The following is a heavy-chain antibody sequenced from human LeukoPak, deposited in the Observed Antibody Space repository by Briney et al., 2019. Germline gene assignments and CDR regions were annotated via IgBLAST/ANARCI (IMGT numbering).Heavy chain of an antibody. CDR2: IYHSGST. CDR1: GYSMSSDYY. D-gene: IGHD3-10*01. V-gene: IGHV4-38-2*02. CDR3: AKSNGYGLVGI. J-gene: IGHJ3*02. Sequence: KPSETLSLTCSVSGYSMSSDYYWGWIRQPPGKGLEWIGSIYHSGSTYYNPSLKSRVTISLDTSRNQFSLKLNSVTAADTAVYYCAKSNGYGLVGIWGQGTMVTVSS.